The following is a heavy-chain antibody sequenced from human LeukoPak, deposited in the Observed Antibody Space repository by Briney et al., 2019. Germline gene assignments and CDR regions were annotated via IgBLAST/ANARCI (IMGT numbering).Heavy chain of an antibody. D-gene: IGHD3-9*01. Sequence: LRLACVVSGMAMGSYWMACVPQDQGKGLEWVANIMEDGSEKYYGDSVKGRFTISRDNAKNSLYLQMNSLRAEDTAVYYCARDYDILTDSSPHGMDVWGQGTTVTVSS. CDR2: IMEDGSEK. J-gene: IGHJ6*02. CDR1: GMAMGSYW. CDR3: ARDYDILTDSSPHGMDV. V-gene: IGHV3-7*01.